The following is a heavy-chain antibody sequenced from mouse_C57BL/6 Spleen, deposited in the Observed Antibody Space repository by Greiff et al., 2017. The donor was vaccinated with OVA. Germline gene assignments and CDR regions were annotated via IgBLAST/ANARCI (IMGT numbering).Heavy chain of an antibody. CDR3: TREGLGRFDY. CDR2: IDPETGGT. CDR1: GYTFTDYE. D-gene: IGHD4-1*01. J-gene: IGHJ2*01. Sequence: QVQLQQSGAELVRPGASVTLSCKASGYTFTDYEMHWVKQTPVHGLEWIGAIDPETGGTAYNQKFKGKVILTADKSSSTAYMELRSLTSEDSAVYYCTREGLGRFDYWGQGTTLTVSS. V-gene: IGHV1-15*01.